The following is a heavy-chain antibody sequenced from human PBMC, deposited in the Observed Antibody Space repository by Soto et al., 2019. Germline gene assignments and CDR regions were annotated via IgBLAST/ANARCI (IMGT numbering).Heavy chain of an antibody. D-gene: IGHD2-21*02. CDR3: TKQKGDSRTYNGMAV. CDR2: IYYSGST. Sequence: SETLSLTCTVSGGSISSYYWSWIRQPPGKGLEWIGYIYYSGSTNYNPSLKSRVTISVDTSKNQFSLQLNSVTPEDTAVYYCTKQKGDSRTYNGMAVWGQGTTVTVSS. J-gene: IGHJ6*02. V-gene: IGHV4-59*08. CDR1: GGSISSYY.